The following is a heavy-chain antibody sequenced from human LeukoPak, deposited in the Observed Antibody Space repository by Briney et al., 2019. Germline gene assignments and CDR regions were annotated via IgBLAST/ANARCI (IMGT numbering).Heavy chain of an antibody. CDR3: ARVKGIAVARFDY. Sequence: SETLSLTCTVSGGSISSYYWSWLRQPPGKGLEWIGYIYYSGSTNYNPSLKSRVTISVDTSKNQFSLKLSSVTAADTAVYYCARVKGIAVARFDYWGQGTLVTVSS. J-gene: IGHJ4*02. V-gene: IGHV4-59*01. D-gene: IGHD6-19*01. CDR2: IYYSGST. CDR1: GGSISSYY.